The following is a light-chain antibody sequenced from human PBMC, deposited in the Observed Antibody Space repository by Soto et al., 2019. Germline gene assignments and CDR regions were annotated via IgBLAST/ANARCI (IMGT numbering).Light chain of an antibody. CDR3: SSYAGGNNLV. CDR1: SSDVGGYNF. J-gene: IGLJ2*01. CDR2: VVS. V-gene: IGLV2-8*01. Sequence: QSALTQPPSASGSPGQSVTISCTGTSSDVGGYNFVSWYQQHPGKAPKLMIYVVSKRPSGVPDRFSGSKSGNTASLTVSGLQAEDEADYYCSSYAGGNNLVFGGGTKVTVL.